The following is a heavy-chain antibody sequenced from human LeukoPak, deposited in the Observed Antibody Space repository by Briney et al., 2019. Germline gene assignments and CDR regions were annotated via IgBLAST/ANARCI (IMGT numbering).Heavy chain of an antibody. V-gene: IGHV3-7*03. D-gene: IGHD3-16*01. Sequence: GGSLRLSCAASGFTFSSSWMSWVRQAPGKGLEWVANIKEDGSEKYYVDSVKGRFTISRDNAKNSLSLQMSGLRAEDTAVYYCAKDRLRFSYWGQGTLVTVSS. J-gene: IGHJ4*02. CDR3: AKDRLRFSY. CDR1: GFTFSSSW. CDR2: IKEDGSEK.